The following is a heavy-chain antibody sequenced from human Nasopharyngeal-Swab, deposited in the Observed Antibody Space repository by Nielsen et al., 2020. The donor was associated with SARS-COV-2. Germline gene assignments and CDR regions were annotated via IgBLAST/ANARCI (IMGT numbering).Heavy chain of an antibody. CDR2: IKQDGSEK. CDR1: GFTFSGYT. D-gene: IGHD3-3*01. CDR3: ARDRNGFIYYYYGMDV. J-gene: IGHJ6*02. V-gene: IGHV3-7*01. Sequence: GGSLRLSCVASGFTFSGYTMSWVRQAPGKGLEWVANIKQDGSEKYYVDSVKGRFTISRDNAKNSLYLQMNSLRAEDTAVYYCARDRNGFIYYYYGMDVWGQGTTVTVSS.